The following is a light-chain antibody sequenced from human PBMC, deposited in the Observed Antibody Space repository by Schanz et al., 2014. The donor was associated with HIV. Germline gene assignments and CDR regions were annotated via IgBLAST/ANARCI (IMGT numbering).Light chain of an antibody. J-gene: IGKJ1*01. CDR1: QSVSSN. Sequence: EIVMTQSPATLSVSPGERATLSCRASQSVSSNLAWYQQKPGQTPRLVIYGASTRATGIPARFSGSGSGTDFTLTISRLEPEDFATYYCLQHNSYPRTFGPGTRVEIK. CDR3: LQHNSYPRT. CDR2: GAS. V-gene: IGKV3-15*01.